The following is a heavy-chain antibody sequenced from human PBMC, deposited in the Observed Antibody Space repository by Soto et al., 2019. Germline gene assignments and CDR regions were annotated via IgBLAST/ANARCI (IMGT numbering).Heavy chain of an antibody. Sequence: EVQLVESGGGLVQPGGSLRLSCAASGFTFSDYGVNWVRQAPGKGLEWISYISRGSDTIYYADSVMGRFTLSRDDAKNSLFLQMNSLRDEDTAVYYCARVSSTWEDDYWGQGTLVTVSS. CDR3: ARVSSTWEDDY. V-gene: IGHV3-48*02. CDR2: ISRGSDTI. J-gene: IGHJ4*02. D-gene: IGHD6-13*01. CDR1: GFTFSDYG.